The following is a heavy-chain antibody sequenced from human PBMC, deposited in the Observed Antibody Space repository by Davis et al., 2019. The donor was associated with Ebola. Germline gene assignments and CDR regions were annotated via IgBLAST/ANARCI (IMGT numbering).Heavy chain of an antibody. V-gene: IGHV3-21*01. CDR3: ARVSLPGGYYYYYMDV. J-gene: IGHJ6*03. CDR1: GFTFSSYS. D-gene: IGHD3-16*01. CDR2: ISSSSSYI. Sequence: PGGSLRLSCAASGFTFSSYSMNWVRQAPGKGLEWVSSISSSSSYIYYADSVKGRFTISRDNAKNSLYLQMNSLRAEDTAVYYCARVSLPGGYYYYYMDVWGKGTTVTVSS.